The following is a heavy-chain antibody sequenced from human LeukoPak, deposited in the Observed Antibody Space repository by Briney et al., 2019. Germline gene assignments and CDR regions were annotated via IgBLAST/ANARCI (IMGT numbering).Heavy chain of an antibody. CDR3: ASESSDFNWFDP. CDR1: GFTFSSYW. V-gene: IGHV3-7*01. Sequence: PGGSLRPSCAASGFTFSSYWMSWVRQAPGKGLEWVANIKQDGSEKYYVDSVKGRFTISRDNAKNSLYLQMNSLRAEDTAVYYCASESSDFNWFDPWGQGTLVTVSS. CDR2: IKQDGSEK. D-gene: IGHD1-26*01. J-gene: IGHJ5*02.